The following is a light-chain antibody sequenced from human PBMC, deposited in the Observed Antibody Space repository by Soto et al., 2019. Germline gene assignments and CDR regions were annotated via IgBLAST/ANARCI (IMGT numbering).Light chain of an antibody. V-gene: IGKV3-11*01. J-gene: IGKJ2*01. CDR2: DAS. CDR1: QSVSKY. Sequence: DIVLTQSPVNVSLSPGERATLSCRASQSVSKYLAWYQQKPGQAPRLLIYDASNRATDIPARFSGSGSGTDFTLTISSLEPEDFAVYYCQQRARWPSFGQGT. CDR3: QQRARWPS.